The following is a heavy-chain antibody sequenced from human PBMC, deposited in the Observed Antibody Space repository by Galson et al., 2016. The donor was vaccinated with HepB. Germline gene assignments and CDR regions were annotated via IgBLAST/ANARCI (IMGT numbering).Heavy chain of an antibody. Sequence: LRLSCAASGFTLNSYAMHWVRRAPGKRLEWVSAISGSGDTTYYADSVKGRFTISRDNSKNTLYLQMNSLRAEDTAVYYCAKDPIQCGGDCTRASYYFDYWGQGLLVTVSS. CDR1: GFTLNSYA. D-gene: IGHD2-21*02. V-gene: IGHV3-23*01. CDR2: ISGSGDTT. CDR3: AKDPIQCGGDCTRASYYFDY. J-gene: IGHJ4*02.